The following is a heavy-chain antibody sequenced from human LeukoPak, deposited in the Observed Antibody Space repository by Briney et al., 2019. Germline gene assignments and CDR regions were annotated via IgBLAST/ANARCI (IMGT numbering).Heavy chain of an antibody. Sequence: PSETLSLTCTVSGGSISSSSYYWGWIRQPPGKGLEWIGSIYYSGSTYYNPSLKSRVTISVDTSKNQFSLKLSSVTAADTAVYYCARHAVWIQLWRINAEYFQHWGQGTLVTVSS. J-gene: IGHJ1*01. D-gene: IGHD5-18*01. CDR1: GGSISSSSYY. CDR2: IYYSGST. V-gene: IGHV4-39*01. CDR3: ARHAVWIQLWRINAEYFQH.